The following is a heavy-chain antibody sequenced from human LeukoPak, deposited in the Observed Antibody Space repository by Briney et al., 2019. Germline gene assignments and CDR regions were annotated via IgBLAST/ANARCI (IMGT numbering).Heavy chain of an antibody. CDR2: TYYRSKWYN. D-gene: IGHD2-15*01. CDR3: ARDDASYCSGGSCYSDYYYGMDV. J-gene: IGHJ6*02. V-gene: IGHV6-1*01. CDR1: GDSVSSNSAA. Sequence: SQTLSLTCAISGDSVSSNSAAWNWIRQSPSSGLEWLGRTYYRSKWYNDYAVSVKSRITINPDTSKNQFSLQLNSVTPEDTAVYYCARDDASYCSGGSCYSDYYYGMDVWGQGTTVTVSS.